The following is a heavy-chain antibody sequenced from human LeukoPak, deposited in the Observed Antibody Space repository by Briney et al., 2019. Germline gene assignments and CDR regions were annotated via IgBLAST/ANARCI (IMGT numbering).Heavy chain of an antibody. Sequence: SETLSLTCTVSGGSISSSSDYWGWIQQPPGKGLEYIGSFYYSGSTYYNPSLKSRVTISVDTSKNQFSLKLSSVTAADTAVYYCARHHDDSSGYYYYYYYYMDVWGKGTTVTISS. CDR1: GGSISSSSDY. CDR3: ARHHDDSSGYYYYYYYYMDV. V-gene: IGHV4-39*01. D-gene: IGHD3-22*01. J-gene: IGHJ6*03. CDR2: FYYSGST.